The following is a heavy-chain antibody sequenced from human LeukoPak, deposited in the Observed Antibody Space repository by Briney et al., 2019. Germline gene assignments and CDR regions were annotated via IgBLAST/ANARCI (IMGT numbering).Heavy chain of an antibody. CDR1: GFTFSSYS. CDR3: ARSFVYDYVWGSYPDAFDI. V-gene: IGHV3-21*01. Sequence: GGSLRLSCAASGFTFSSYSMNWVRQAPGKGLEWVSSISSSSSYIYYADSVKGRFTISRDNAKNSLYLQMNSLRAEDTAVYYCARSFVYDYVWGSYPDAFDIWGQGTMVTVSS. J-gene: IGHJ3*02. D-gene: IGHD3-16*02. CDR2: ISSSSSYI.